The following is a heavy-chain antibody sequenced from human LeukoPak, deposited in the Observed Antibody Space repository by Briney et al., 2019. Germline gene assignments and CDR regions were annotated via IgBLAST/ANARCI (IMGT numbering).Heavy chain of an antibody. V-gene: IGHV1-18*01. D-gene: IGHD3-22*01. CDR3: ARGSYYYDSSGLQYFQH. CDR1: GYTFTSYG. CDR2: ISAYNGNT. Sequence: ASVKVSCKASGYTFTSYGISWVRQAPGQGLEWMGWISAYNGNTNYAQKLQGRVTMTTDTSTSTAYMELRSLRSDDTAVYYCARGSYYYDSSGLQYFQHWGQGTLVTVSS. J-gene: IGHJ1*01.